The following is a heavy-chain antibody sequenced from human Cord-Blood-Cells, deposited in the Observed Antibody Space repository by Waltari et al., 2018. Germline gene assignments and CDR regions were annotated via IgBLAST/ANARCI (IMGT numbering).Heavy chain of an antibody. J-gene: IGHJ4*02. V-gene: IGHV3-30*18. CDR2: ISYDGSNK. CDR1: GFTFSSYG. D-gene: IGHD7-27*01. CDR3: AKDGSGWGPDY. Sequence: QVQLVESGGGVVQPGRSLRLSCAASGFTFSSYGMHWVRQAPGKGLEWVAVISYDGSNKYYADAVKGRFTISRDNSKNTLYLQMNSLRAEDTAVYYCAKDGSGWGPDYWGQGTLVTVSS.